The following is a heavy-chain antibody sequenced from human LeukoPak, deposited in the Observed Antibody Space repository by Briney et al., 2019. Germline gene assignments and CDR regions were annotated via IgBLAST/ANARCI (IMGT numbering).Heavy chain of an antibody. CDR1: GFTLSSYG. CDR2: IWYDGSNK. CDR3: AKDTSSSYNWFDP. J-gene: IGHJ5*02. Sequence: GGSLRPSCAASGFTLSSYGMHWVRQAPGKGLEWVAVIWYDGSNKYYADSVKGRFTISRDNSKNTLYLQMNSLRAEDTAVYYCAKDTSSSYNWFDPWGQGTLVTVSS. D-gene: IGHD6-6*01. V-gene: IGHV3-33*06.